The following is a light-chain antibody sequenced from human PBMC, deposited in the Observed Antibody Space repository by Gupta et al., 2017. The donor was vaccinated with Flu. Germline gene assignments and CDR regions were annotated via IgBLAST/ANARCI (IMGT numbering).Light chain of an antibody. CDR1: QSIGVD. CDR3: QQFRSWPFT. J-gene: IGKJ5*01. Sequence: GEVVTLSCRASQSIGVDLAWYQQKPGPPPRPLIYDASFRATGVPVRFSAGGSGTEFTLVINSLQSEDFAVYYCQQFRSWPFTFGQGTRLDIK. CDR2: DAS. V-gene: IGKV3-15*01.